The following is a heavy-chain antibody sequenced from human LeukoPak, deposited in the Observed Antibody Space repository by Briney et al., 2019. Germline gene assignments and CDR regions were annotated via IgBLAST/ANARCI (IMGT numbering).Heavy chain of an antibody. CDR1: GFTFSSYA. Sequence: GGFLRLSCAASGFTFSSYAMSWVRQAPGKGLEWVSDISASGGSTYYADSVKGRFTMSRDNSKNTLYLQMNSLRAEDTAVYYCAKVPDSSGFKGYFDYWGQGTLVTVSS. V-gene: IGHV3-23*01. J-gene: IGHJ4*02. D-gene: IGHD3-22*01. CDR2: ISASGGST. CDR3: AKVPDSSGFKGYFDY.